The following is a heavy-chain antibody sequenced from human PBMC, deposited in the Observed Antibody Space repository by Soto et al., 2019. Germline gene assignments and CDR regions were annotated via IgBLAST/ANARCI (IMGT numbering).Heavy chain of an antibody. CDR2: IYYSGDT. Sequence: SETLSLTCTVSGDSIINGEYYWTWIRQSPGKGLEWIGYIYYSGDTYYNPSLKSRVMISVDTSKNQCSLNLSSVTAADTALYYCARETPSYYYYGSGSYHGGMEFWGQGTKVIVSS. D-gene: IGHD3-10*01. CDR3: ARETPSYYYYGSGSYHGGMEF. J-gene: IGHJ6*02. CDR1: GDSIINGEYY. V-gene: IGHV4-30-4*01.